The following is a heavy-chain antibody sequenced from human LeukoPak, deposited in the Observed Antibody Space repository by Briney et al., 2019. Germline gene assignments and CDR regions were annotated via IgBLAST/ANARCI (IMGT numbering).Heavy chain of an antibody. V-gene: IGHV4-4*07. Sequence: PSETLSLTCTVSGGSISSYYWSWIRQPAGKGLEWIGRIYTSGSTNYNPSLKSRVTMSVDTSKNQFSLNLSSVTAADTAVYYCARGRDVVVVPATGPINWFDPWGQGTLVTVSS. CDR1: GGSISSYY. J-gene: IGHJ5*02. CDR3: ARGRDVVVVPATGPINWFDP. CDR2: IYTSGST. D-gene: IGHD2-15*01.